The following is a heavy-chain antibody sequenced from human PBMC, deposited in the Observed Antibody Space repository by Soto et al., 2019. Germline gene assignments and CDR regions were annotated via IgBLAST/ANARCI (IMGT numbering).Heavy chain of an antibody. Sequence: QVQLVQSGAEVKKPGSSVKVSCKASGGTFSSYTISWVRQAPGQGLEWMGRIIPILGIANYAQKFQGRVTNTADKSTSTAYMELSSLRSEDTAVYYCARDPQLEWLGYWGQGTLVTVSS. CDR1: GGTFSSYT. D-gene: IGHD1-1*01. V-gene: IGHV1-69*08. J-gene: IGHJ4*02. CDR2: IIPILGIA. CDR3: ARDPQLEWLGY.